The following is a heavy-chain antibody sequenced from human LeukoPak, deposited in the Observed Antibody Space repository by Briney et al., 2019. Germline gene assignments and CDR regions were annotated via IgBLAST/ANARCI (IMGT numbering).Heavy chain of an antibody. Sequence: ASVKVSCKASGYTFTGYYMHWVRQAPGQGLEWMGRINPNSGGTNYAQKFQGRVTMTRDTSISTAYMELSRLRSDDTAVYYCARDSAVGATTFDYWGQGTLVTVSS. D-gene: IGHD1-26*01. CDR1: GYTFTGYY. CDR3: ARDSAVGATTFDY. V-gene: IGHV1-2*06. CDR2: INPNSGGT. J-gene: IGHJ4*02.